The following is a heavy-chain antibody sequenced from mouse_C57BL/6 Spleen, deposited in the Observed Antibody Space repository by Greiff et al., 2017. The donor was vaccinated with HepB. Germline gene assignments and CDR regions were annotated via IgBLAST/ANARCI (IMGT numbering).Heavy chain of an antibody. CDR2: IWRGGST. V-gene: IGHV2-5*01. CDR3: AKKDGSSSDWYFDV. Sequence: VQLQQSGPGLVQPSQSLSITCTVSGFSLTSYGVHWVRQSPGKGLEWLGVIWRGGSTDYNAAFMSRLSITKDNSKSQVFFKMNSLQADDTAIYYCAKKDGSSSDWYFDVWGTGTTVTVSS. CDR1: GFSLTSYG. J-gene: IGHJ1*03. D-gene: IGHD1-1*01.